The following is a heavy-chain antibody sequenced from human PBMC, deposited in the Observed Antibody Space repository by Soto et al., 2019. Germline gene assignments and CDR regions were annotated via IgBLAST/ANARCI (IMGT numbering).Heavy chain of an antibody. CDR1: GFTFSSYG. D-gene: IGHD6-13*01. Sequence: QVQLVESGGGVVQPGRSLRLSCAASGFTFSSYGTHWVRQAPGKGLEWVAVISNDGHNKYYADSVKGLFTVSRDNSKNTLFPQMNSLRAEDTAGYYCAKDRSYSDSWPSGPFDYWGQGTLVTVSS. CDR2: ISNDGHNK. J-gene: IGHJ4*02. V-gene: IGHV3-30*18. CDR3: AKDRSYSDSWPSGPFDY.